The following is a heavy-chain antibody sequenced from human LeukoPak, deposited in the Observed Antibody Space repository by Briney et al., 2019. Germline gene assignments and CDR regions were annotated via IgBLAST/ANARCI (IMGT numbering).Heavy chain of an antibody. J-gene: IGHJ6*03. CDR2: IYYSGST. Sequence: SETLSLTCTVSGGSISSSSYYWGWLRQPPGKGLEWFGSIYYSGSTYYNPSLKSRVTISVDTSKNQFSLKLSSVTAADTAVYYCARVSNLDYYYYMDVWGKGTTVTVSS. V-gene: IGHV4-39*07. CDR3: ARVSNLDYYYYMDV. CDR1: GGSISSSSYY.